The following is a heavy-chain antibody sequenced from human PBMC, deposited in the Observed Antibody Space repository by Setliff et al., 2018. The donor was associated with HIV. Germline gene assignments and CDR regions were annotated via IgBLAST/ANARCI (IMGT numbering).Heavy chain of an antibody. V-gene: IGHV1-18*01. CDR2: ISAYNGNT. CDR1: CYTFTNYG. CDR3: ARYGSGWPLWYFDL. D-gene: IGHD6-19*01. J-gene: IGHJ2*01. Sequence: GGSVKVSCKASCYTFTNYGISWVRQAPGQGLEWMGWISAYNGNTNYAQRLQGRVTMTTDTSTSTAYMELRSLRSDDTAVYYCARYGSGWPLWYFDLWGRGTLVTVSS.